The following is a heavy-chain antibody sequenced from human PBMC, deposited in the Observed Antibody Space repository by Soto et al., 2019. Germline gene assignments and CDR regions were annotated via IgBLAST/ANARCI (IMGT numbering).Heavy chain of an antibody. Sequence: SETLSLTCAVYGGSFSGYYWSWIRQPPGKGLEWIGEINHSGSTNYNPSLKSRVTISVDTSKNQFSLKLSSVTAADTAVYYCARGFRWIRFAPWGQGTLVTVSS. V-gene: IGHV4-34*01. CDR2: INHSGST. J-gene: IGHJ5*02. D-gene: IGHD2-2*03. CDR3: ARGFRWIRFAP. CDR1: GGSFSGYY.